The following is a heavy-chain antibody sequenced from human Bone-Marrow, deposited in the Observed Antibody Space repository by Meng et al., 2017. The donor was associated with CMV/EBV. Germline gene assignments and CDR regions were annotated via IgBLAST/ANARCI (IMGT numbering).Heavy chain of an antibody. D-gene: IGHD2-2*01. CDR2: ISAYNGNT. CDR3: ARGRIRYCSSTSCSHYYGMDV. Sequence: ASVKVSCKASGYPFTSYGISRVRQAPGQGLEWMGWISAYNGNTNYAQKLQGRVTMTTDTSTSTAYMELRSLRSDDTAVYYCARGRIRYCSSTSCSHYYGMDVWGQGTTVTVSS. V-gene: IGHV1-18*01. J-gene: IGHJ6*02. CDR1: GYPFTSYG.